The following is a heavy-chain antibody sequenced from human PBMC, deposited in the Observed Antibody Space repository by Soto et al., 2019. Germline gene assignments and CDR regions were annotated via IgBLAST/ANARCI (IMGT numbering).Heavy chain of an antibody. CDR2: IDGGSGNT. D-gene: IGHD1-7*01. J-gene: IGHJ4*02. Sequence: GASVKVSCKASGYPFTNYPIQWVRQAPGQRLEWMGWIDGGSGNTKYSQKFQGRVTITRDSSASTAYMELSDLTSEDTAVYFCARDRYQLHTYDYWGQGTLVTVSS. V-gene: IGHV1-3*01. CDR1: GYPFTNYP. CDR3: ARDRYQLHTYDY.